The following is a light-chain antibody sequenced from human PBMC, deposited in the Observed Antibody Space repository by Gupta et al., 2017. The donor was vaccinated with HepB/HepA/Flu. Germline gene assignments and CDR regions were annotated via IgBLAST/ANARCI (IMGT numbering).Light chain of an antibody. CDR3: QQYDNLPLT. J-gene: IGKJ4*02. CDR1: QDISNY. Sequence: IQMTQSPSSLPSSVGDRDTITCQASQDISNYLKWYQQKPGKAPKLLIYDASNLETGVPSRFSGSGSGTDFTFTISSLQPEDIATYYCQQYDNLPLTVGGGTKVEIK. CDR2: DAS. V-gene: IGKV1-33*01.